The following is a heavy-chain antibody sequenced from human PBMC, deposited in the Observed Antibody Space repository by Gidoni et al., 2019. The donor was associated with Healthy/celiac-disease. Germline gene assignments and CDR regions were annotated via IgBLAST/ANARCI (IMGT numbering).Heavy chain of an antibody. V-gene: IGHV3-9*01. CDR3: AKDDDYGDYSNAFDI. J-gene: IGHJ3*02. D-gene: IGHD4-17*01. CDR2: ISWNSGSI. CDR1: GFTFDDSA. Sequence: EVQLVESGGGLVQPGRSLRLSCAASGFTFDDSAMHWVRQAPGKGLEWVSGISWNSGSIGYADSVKGRFTISRDNAKNSLYLQMNSLRAEDTALYYCAKDDDYGDYSNAFDIWGQGTMVTVSS.